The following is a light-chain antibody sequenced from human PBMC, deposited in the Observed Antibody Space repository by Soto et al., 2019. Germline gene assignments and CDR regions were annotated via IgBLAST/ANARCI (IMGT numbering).Light chain of an antibody. CDR2: SSD. J-gene: IGLJ2*01. CDR1: SSNMGSNY. V-gene: IGLV1-47*02. CDR3: AAWDDSLSGHVV. Sequence: QPVLTQPPSASGTPGQRVTISCSGSSSNMGSNYVYWYQQLPGTAPKLLIYSSDQRPSGVPDRFSGSKSGTPASLAISGLRSEDEADYYCAAWDDSLSGHVVFGGGTKLTVL.